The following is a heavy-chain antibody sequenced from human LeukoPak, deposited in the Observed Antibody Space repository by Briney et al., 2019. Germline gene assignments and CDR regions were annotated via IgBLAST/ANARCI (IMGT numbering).Heavy chain of an antibody. CDR2: IYSGGDT. CDR1: GFSVSSNF. Sequence: PGGSLRLSCAASGFSVSSNFMSWVRQAPGKGLECVSVIYSGGDTYYADSVRGRFTISRDKSKNTLYLQMDSLRVEDTAVYYGARKSDSYMLRGGDCWGQGTLVTVSS. V-gene: IGHV3-66*01. J-gene: IGHJ4*02. D-gene: IGHD3-10*01. CDR3: ARKSDSYMLRGGDC.